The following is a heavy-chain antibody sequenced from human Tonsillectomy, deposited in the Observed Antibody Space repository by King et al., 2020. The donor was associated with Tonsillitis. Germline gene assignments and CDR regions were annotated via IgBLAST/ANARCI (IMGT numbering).Heavy chain of an antibody. Sequence: VQLVESGGGLVKPGGSLRLSCAASGFTFSSYGMNWVRQAPGKGLEWVSSISGGSSFLYYAESVQGRFPISRDNAKNSRYLQMNSLRAEETAVYYCARDHSSGYPTPNYWGQGTLVTVSS. CDR1: GFTFSSYG. J-gene: IGHJ4*02. CDR2: ISGGSSFL. CDR3: ARDHSSGYPTPNY. D-gene: IGHD3-22*01. V-gene: IGHV3-21*01.